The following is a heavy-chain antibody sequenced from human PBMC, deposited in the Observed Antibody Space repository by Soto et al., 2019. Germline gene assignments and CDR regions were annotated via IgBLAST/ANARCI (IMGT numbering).Heavy chain of an antibody. V-gene: IGHV4-30-4*01. CDR3: STYYYDSSGYFGSDY. D-gene: IGHD3-22*01. Sequence: QVQLQESGPGLVKPSQTLSLTCTVSGGSISSGDYYWSWVREPPGKVLEWIGYIYYSGSTYYNPSLKSRVTISVDTSKNQFSLKLRSVTAADTAVYYCSTYYYDSSGYFGSDYWGQGTLVTVSS. CDR1: GGSISSGDYY. CDR2: IYYSGST. J-gene: IGHJ4*02.